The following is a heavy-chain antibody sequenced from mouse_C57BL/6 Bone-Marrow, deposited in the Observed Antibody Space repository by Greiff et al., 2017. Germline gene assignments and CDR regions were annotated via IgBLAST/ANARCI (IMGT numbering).Heavy chain of an antibody. V-gene: IGHV2-9-1*01. Sequence: VQLQESGPGLVAPSQSLSITCTVSGFSLTSYAISWVHQPPGKGLEWLGVIWTGGGTNYNSALKSRLSISKDNSKSQVFLKMNSLQTDDTARYXCARTPYDYDVDYYAMDYWGQGTSVTVSS. CDR1: GFSLTSYA. CDR3: ARTPYDYDVDYYAMDY. CDR2: IWTGGGT. D-gene: IGHD2-4*01. J-gene: IGHJ4*01.